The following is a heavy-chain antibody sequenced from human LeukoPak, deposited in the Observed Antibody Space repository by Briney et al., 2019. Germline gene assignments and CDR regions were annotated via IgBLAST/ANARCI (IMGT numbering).Heavy chain of an antibody. J-gene: IGHJ4*02. CDR1: GFTFRSYG. CDR2: IKSDGSST. Sequence: GGSLRLSCAVSGFTFRSYGMHWVRQAPGKGGVWVSSIKSDGSSTTYADSVKGRFTISRDNAENTLYLQMNSLRVEDTAVYYCARISTMVRHYWGQGTLVTVSS. CDR3: ARISTMVRHY. V-gene: IGHV3-74*03. D-gene: IGHD3-10*01.